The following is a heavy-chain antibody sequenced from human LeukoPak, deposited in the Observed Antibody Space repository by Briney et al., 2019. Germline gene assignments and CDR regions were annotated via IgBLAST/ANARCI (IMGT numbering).Heavy chain of an antibody. Sequence: SETLSLTCTVSGGSISSSSYYWGWIRQPPGKGLEWIGSIYYSGSTYYNPSLKSRVTISVDTSKNQFSLKLSSVTAADTAVYYCARAGGWGVTYYYDSSGLSIWGQGTMVTVSS. CDR3: ARAGGWGVTYYYDSSGLSI. CDR2: IYYSGST. CDR1: GGSISSSSYY. J-gene: IGHJ3*02. V-gene: IGHV4-39*07. D-gene: IGHD3-22*01.